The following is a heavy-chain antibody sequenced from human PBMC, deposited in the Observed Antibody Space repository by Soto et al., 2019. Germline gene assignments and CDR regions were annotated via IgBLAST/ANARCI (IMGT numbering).Heavy chain of an antibody. CDR1: GYSFTSYW. Sequence: EVQLVQSGAEVKKPGESLKISCEGSGYSFTSYWIGWVRQMPGKGLEWMAIIHPGDSDSRYSPSFQGQVTVSADKSISTAYVQWSSLKASDTAMYYCARLDSSGYYVNWGQGPLVTVSS. CDR2: IHPGDSDS. J-gene: IGHJ4*02. CDR3: ARLDSSGYYVN. V-gene: IGHV5-51*01. D-gene: IGHD3-22*01.